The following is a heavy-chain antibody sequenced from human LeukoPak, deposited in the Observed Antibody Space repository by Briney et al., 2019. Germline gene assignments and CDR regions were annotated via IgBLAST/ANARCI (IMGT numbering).Heavy chain of an antibody. CDR3: ARLTLKAILTGYHKDDAFDI. D-gene: IGHD3-9*01. CDR1: GGTFSSYA. J-gene: IGHJ3*02. Sequence: SVKVSCKASGGTFSSYAISWVRQAPGQGLEWMGGVIPIFGTANYAQKFQGRVTITADESTSTAYMELSSLRSEDTAVYYCARLTLKAILTGYHKDDAFDIWGQGTMVTVSS. CDR2: VIPIFGTA. V-gene: IGHV1-69*13.